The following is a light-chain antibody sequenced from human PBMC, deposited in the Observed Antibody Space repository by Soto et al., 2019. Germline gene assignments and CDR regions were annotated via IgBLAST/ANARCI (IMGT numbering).Light chain of an antibody. J-gene: IGKJ1*01. CDR2: DAS. CDR3: QQYHNWPPWT. CDR1: QSISTK. Sequence: EIVMTQSPATLSVSPGERATLSCRASQSISTKLAWYQQKPGQAPRLLIYDASTRATGLPARFSGGGSGTEFTLTNSSLQSEDFAVYYCQQYHNWPPWTFGQGTKVELK. V-gene: IGKV3-15*01.